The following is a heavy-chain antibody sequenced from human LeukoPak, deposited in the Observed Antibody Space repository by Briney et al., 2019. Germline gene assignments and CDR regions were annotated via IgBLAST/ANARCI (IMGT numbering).Heavy chain of an antibody. D-gene: IGHD3-16*01. CDR3: AREIFWGRGGFTIDY. CDR1: GGSFNNYY. J-gene: IGHJ4*02. V-gene: IGHV4-4*07. CDR2: IYASGNT. Sequence: KPSETLSLTCTVSGGSFNNYYWSWIRQPAGKGLELIGRIYASGNTNYNPSLKSRVTMSVDTSKNQFSLKLNSVTAADTAVYYCAREIFWGRGGFTIDYWGQGTLVTVSS.